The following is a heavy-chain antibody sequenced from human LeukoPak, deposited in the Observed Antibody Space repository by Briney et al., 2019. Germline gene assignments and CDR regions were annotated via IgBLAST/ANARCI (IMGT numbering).Heavy chain of an antibody. CDR3: ARYSSSWYNSGSSWFDP. Sequence: SVKVSCKASGGTFSSYAITWVRQAPGQGLEWMGGIIPIFGTPNYAQKFQGRVTITADKSTSTVYMELSSLRSEDTAVYYCARYSSSWYNSGSSWFDPWGQGTLVTVSS. CDR2: IIPIFGTP. CDR1: GGTFSSYA. J-gene: IGHJ5*02. V-gene: IGHV1-69*06. D-gene: IGHD6-13*01.